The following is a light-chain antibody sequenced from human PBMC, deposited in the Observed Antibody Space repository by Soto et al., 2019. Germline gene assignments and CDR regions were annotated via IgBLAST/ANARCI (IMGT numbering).Light chain of an antibody. CDR2: GAS. Sequence: EIVLTQSPGTLSLSPGERATLSCRASQSVSSSYLAWYQQNPGQAPRLLIYGASSRATGIPDRFSGSGSGTAFTLTISRLEPEDFAVYYCQQYGSSPFTFGPGTKVDIK. CDR1: QSVSSSY. V-gene: IGKV3-20*01. J-gene: IGKJ3*01. CDR3: QQYGSSPFT.